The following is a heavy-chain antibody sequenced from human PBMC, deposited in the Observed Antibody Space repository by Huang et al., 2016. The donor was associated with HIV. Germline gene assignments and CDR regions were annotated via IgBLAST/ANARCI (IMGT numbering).Heavy chain of an antibody. V-gene: IGHV3-30*18. D-gene: IGHD5-12*01. CDR2: ISYDGSYQ. J-gene: IGHJ4*02. CDR1: GFTFSNYG. CDR3: AKDREDSAYQLDY. Sequence: QVQLVESGGGVVQPGRSLRLSCAASGFTFSNYGVHWVRQAPGKGLEWVAAISYDGSYQYYSVSVKGRFTISRDDSQNTLYLQMSSLRAEDTTVYFCAKDREDSAYQLDYWGQGTRVTVSS.